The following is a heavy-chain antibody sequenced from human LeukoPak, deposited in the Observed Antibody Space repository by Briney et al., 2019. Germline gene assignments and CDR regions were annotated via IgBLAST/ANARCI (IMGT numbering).Heavy chain of an antibody. J-gene: IGHJ5*02. CDR1: GDPISGSRYY. CDR3: ARHVGPSFFDP. Sequence: SETLSLTCIVSGDPISGSRYYWGWIRQSPGKGLGYIGSMYYSGSIYYNSSLKSRVTISVDTSKNQFSLKLNSVTAADTAIYYCARHVGPSFFDPWGQGTLVIVSS. CDR2: MYYSGSI. D-gene: IGHD3-10*01. V-gene: IGHV4-39*01.